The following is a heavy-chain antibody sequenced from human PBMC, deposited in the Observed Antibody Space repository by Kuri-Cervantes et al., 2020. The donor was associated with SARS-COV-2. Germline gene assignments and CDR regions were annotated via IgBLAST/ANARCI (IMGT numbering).Heavy chain of an antibody. D-gene: IGHD3-22*01. V-gene: IGHV4-30-2*01. J-gene: IGHJ3*02. Sequence: SETLSLTCAVSGGSISSGGYSWSWIRQPPGKGLEWIGYIYHSGSTYYNPSLKSRVTISVDTSKNQFSLKLSSVTAADTAVYYCARADVYYYDSRGLGAFDIWGQGTMVTVSS. CDR2: IYHSGST. CDR3: ARADVYYYDSRGLGAFDI. CDR1: GGSISSGGYS.